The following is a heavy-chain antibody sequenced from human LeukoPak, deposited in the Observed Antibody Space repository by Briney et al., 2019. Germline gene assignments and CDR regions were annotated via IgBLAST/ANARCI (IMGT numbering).Heavy chain of an antibody. D-gene: IGHD6-19*01. V-gene: IGHV3-23*01. J-gene: IGHJ4*02. CDR1: GFTVRSNY. CDR2: VSSSGDNR. CDR3: VKGGWLDN. Sequence: GGSLRLSCAASGFTVRSNYMSWVRQAPGKGLEWVSGVSSSGDNRHYADSVKGRFTISRDNSNNTLYLHTNSLRAEDTAVYYCVKGGWLDNWGQGTLVTVSS.